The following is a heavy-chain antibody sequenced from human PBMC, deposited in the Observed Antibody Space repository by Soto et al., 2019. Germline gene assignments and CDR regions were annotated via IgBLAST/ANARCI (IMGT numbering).Heavy chain of an antibody. V-gene: IGHV3-48*01. D-gene: IGHD6-13*01. CDR3: ARDLAAAGSRLRYFDY. CDR1: GFTFSSYS. J-gene: IGHJ4*02. Sequence: EVQLVESGGGLVQPGGSLRLSCAASGFTFSSYSMNWVRQAPGKGLEWVSYISSSSSTIYYADSVKGRFTISRDNAKNSQYLQMNSLRGEDTAVYYCARDLAAAGSRLRYFDYWGQGTLVTVSS. CDR2: ISSSSSTI.